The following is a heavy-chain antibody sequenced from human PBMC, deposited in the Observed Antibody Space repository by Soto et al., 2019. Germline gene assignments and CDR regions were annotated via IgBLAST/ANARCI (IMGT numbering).Heavy chain of an antibody. CDR1: GGSFSGYY. D-gene: IGHD3-10*01. CDR3: ARSGAILWSRPGLDY. V-gene: IGHV4-34*01. J-gene: IGHJ4*01. CDR2: INHSGST. Sequence: QVQLQQWGAGLLKPSETLSLTCAVYGGSFSGYYWSWIRQPPGKGLEWIGEINHSGSTNYNPSLKSRVTIAVDTSKNQFSLKLSSVTAADTAVYYCARSGAILWSRPGLDYWGHGTLVTVSS.